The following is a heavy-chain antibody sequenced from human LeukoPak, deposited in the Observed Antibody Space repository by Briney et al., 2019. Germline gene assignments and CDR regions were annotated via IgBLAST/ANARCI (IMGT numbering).Heavy chain of an antibody. CDR2: IIPILGIA. CDR3: ARARDSSGYSTAAEYFQH. Sequence: SVKVSCKASGGTFSSYAISWVRQAPGQGLEWMGRIIPILGIANYAQKFQGRVTITADKSTSTAYMELSSLRSEDTAVYYCARARDSSGYSTAAEYFQHWGQGTLVTVSS. D-gene: IGHD3-22*01. J-gene: IGHJ1*01. CDR1: GGTFSSYA. V-gene: IGHV1-69*04.